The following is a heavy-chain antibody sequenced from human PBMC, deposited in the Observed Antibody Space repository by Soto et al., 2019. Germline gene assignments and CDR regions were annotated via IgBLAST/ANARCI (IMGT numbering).Heavy chain of an antibody. CDR3: TRERTYSYDSIGDPGRSYYYYGMGV. D-gene: IGHD3-22*01. CDR2: ISSSSSYI. J-gene: IGHJ6*01. CDR1: GFTFSSYS. Sequence: PGGSLRLSCAASGFTFSSYSMNWVRQAPGKGLEWVSSISSSSSYIYYADAVKGRFTISRDNAKNSLSLQMNSLRAEDSARYYCTRERTYSYDSIGDPGRSYYYYGMGVWGQGTTVTVSS. V-gene: IGHV3-21*01.